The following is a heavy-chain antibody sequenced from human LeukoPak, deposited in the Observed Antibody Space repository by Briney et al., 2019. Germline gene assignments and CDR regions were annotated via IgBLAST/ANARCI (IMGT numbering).Heavy chain of an antibody. CDR2: IYPGDSDT. V-gene: IGHV5-51*01. J-gene: IGHJ4*02. CDR3: ARLEMATMSPFDY. D-gene: IGHD5-24*01. CDR1: GYSFTSYW. Sequence: HGESLKISRKGSGYSFTSYWIGWVRQMPGKGLEWMGIIYPGDSDTRYSPSFQGQVTISADKSISTAYLQWSSLKASDTAMYYCARLEMATMSPFDYWGQGTLVTVSS.